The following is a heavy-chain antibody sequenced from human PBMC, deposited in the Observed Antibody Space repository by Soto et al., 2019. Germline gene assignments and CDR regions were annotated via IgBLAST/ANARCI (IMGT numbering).Heavy chain of an antibody. D-gene: IGHD3-10*01. V-gene: IGHV4-34*01. J-gene: IGHJ6*02. CDR1: GGSFSGYY. Sequence: SETLSLTCAVYGGSFSGYYWSWIRQPPGKGLEWIGEINHSGSTNYNPSLKSRVTISGDTSKNQFSLKLSSVTAADTAVYYCAREARGVISGMDVWGQGTTVTVSS. CDR2: INHSGST. CDR3: AREARGVISGMDV.